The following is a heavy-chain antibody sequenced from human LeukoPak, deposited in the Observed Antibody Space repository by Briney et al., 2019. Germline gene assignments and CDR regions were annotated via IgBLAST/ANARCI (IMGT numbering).Heavy chain of an antibody. CDR2: ISYSGST. CDR3: ARGAVYYTMDV. CDR1: GGSISGYY. D-gene: IGHD3-10*01. Sequence: PSETLSLTCTVSGGSISGYYWSWIRQPPGRGLEWIGYISYSGSTDYNPSLKSRVSISVDTSKNQFSLKLSSVTAADTAVYYCARGAVYYTMDVWGQGTTVTVSS. V-gene: IGHV4-59*01. J-gene: IGHJ6*02.